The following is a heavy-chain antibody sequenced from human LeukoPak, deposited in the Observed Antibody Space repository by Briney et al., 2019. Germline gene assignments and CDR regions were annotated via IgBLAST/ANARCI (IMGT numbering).Heavy chain of an antibody. V-gene: IGHV6-1*01. J-gene: IGHJ4*02. CDR2: TYYRSKWNN. Sequence: SQTLSLTCALSGDSVSSNSAAWNWIRQSPSRGLEWLGRTYYRSKWNNDYAGSVKSRITINPNTSKNQFSLQLSSVTPEDTAVYYCAREDCSGGSCLGYFDYWGQGTLVTVSP. D-gene: IGHD2-15*01. CDR3: AREDCSGGSCLGYFDY. CDR1: GDSVSSNSAA.